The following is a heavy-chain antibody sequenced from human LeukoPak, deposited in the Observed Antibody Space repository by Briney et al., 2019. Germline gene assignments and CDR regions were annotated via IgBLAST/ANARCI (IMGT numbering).Heavy chain of an antibody. Sequence: PSETLSLTCAVYGGSFSGYYWGWIRQPPGKGLEWIGSVYYTGSTYYNPSLRSRVTISIDTSKNQFSLGLSSVTAADTTVYYCARHRAHSDYIDYWGQGTLVTVSS. CDR2: VYYTGST. CDR1: GGSFSGYY. J-gene: IGHJ4*02. V-gene: IGHV4-39*01. D-gene: IGHD3-10*01. CDR3: ARHRAHSDYIDY.